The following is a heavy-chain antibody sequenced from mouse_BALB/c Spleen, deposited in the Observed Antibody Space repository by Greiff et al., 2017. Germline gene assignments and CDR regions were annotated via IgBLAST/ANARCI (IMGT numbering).Heavy chain of an antibody. J-gene: IGHJ3*01. CDR2: IYPGSGST. D-gene: IGHD2-4*01. V-gene: IGHV1-77*01. CDR3: AKSGDYAGGGFAY. CDR1: GYTFTDYV. Sequence: QVQLQQSGPELVKPGASVKMSCKASGYTFTDYVISWVKQRTGQGLEWIGEIYPGSGSTYYNEKFKGKATLTADKSSNTAYMQLSSLTSEDSAVYFCAKSGDYAGGGFAYWGQGTLVTVSA.